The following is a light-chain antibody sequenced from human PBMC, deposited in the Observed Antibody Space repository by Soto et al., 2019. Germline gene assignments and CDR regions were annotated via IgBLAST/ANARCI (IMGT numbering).Light chain of an antibody. J-gene: IGLJ3*02. CDR1: RSDVGYDNY. CDR2: EVS. Sequence: QSALTQPASVSGSPGQSITISCTGTRSDVGYDNYVSWFQQHPGKAPKLMIYEVSRRPSGVSNRFSGSKSAITASLTISGLQAEDEADYYCTSHAASSTRVFGGGTKGTVL. CDR3: TSHAASSTRV. V-gene: IGLV2-14*01.